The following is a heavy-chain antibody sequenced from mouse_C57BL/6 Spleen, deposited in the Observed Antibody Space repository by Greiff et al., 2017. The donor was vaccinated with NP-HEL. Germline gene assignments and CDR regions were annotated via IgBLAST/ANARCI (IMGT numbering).Heavy chain of an antibody. CDR1: GYAFSSYW. D-gene: IGHD1-1*01. Sequence: LQQPGASVKISCKASGYAFSSYWMNWVKQRPGKGLEWIGQIYPGDGDTNYNGKFKGKATLTADKSSSTAYMQLSSLTSEDSAVYFCARSFTTGNAMDYWGQGTSVTVSS. V-gene: IGHV1-80*01. J-gene: IGHJ4*01. CDR2: IYPGDGDT. CDR3: ARSFTTGNAMDY.